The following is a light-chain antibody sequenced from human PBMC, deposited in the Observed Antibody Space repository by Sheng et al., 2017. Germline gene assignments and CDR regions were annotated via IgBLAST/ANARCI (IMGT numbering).Light chain of an antibody. J-gene: IGKJ1*01. Sequence: DIEMTQSPSSLSASLGDSVTIHCQASQDISNYLNWYHQKPGKPPKLVVYDASHLEVGVPSRFRARGSGTDFTLIISDLQAEDFGTYYCQQYDRDWTFGQGTLVEVK. CDR2: DAS. CDR1: QDISNY. CDR3: QQYDRDWT. V-gene: IGKV1-33*01.